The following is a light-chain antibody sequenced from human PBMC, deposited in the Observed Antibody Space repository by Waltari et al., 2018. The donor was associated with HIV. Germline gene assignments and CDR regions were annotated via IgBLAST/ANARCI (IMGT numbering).Light chain of an antibody. V-gene: IGLV3-25*03. J-gene: IGLJ2*01. CDR2: KDT. Sequence: ITCSGDALPTQYTSWYQQKPGQPPVLVMYKDTQRSSGTPERFSGSSSGTTVTLTITAVRAEDEAYYYCQSGDNKLTSVFFGGGTRLTVL. CDR3: QSGDNKLTSVF. CDR1: ALPTQY.